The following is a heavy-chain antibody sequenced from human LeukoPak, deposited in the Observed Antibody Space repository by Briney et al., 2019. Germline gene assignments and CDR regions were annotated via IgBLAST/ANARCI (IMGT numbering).Heavy chain of an antibody. D-gene: IGHD1-26*01. Sequence: SETLSLTCTVSGGSISSYYWSWIRQPPGKGLEWIGYIYYSGSTNYNPSLKGRVTISVDTSKNQFSLKLSSVTAADTAVYYCARGGGRGSYGPYYYYGMDVWGQGTTVTVSS. V-gene: IGHV4-59*01. CDR1: GGSISSYY. CDR3: ARGGGRGSYGPYYYYGMDV. J-gene: IGHJ6*02. CDR2: IYYSGST.